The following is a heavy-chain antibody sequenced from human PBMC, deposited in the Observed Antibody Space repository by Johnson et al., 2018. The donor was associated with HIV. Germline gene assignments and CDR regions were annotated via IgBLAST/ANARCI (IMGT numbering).Heavy chain of an antibody. V-gene: IGHV3-66*01. CDR1: GFTFSSNW. J-gene: IGHJ3*02. D-gene: IGHD3-16*01. CDR3: ARGGGFRDAFDI. Sequence: VQLVESGGGVVQPGRSPRLSCAASGFTFSSNWMSWVRQAPGKGLEWVSVIYSGGSTYYADSVKDRFTISRDNSKNTLYLQMNSLRAEDTAVYYCARGGGFRDAFDIWGQGTMVTVSS. CDR2: IYSGGST.